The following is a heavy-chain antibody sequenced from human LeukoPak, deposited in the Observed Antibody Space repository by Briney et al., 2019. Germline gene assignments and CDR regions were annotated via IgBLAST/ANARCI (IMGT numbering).Heavy chain of an antibody. CDR2: ISWSSGSI. D-gene: IGHD1-1*01. Sequence: PGRSLRLSCAASGFTFDDYAMHWVRQAPGKGLEWVSGISWSSGSIGYADSVKGRFTISRDNAKKSLYLQMNSLRDEDTALYYGAKGRGTDYYYYGMDVWGQGTTVTVSS. CDR3: AKGRGTDYYYYGMDV. J-gene: IGHJ6*02. CDR1: GFTFDDYA. V-gene: IGHV3-9*01.